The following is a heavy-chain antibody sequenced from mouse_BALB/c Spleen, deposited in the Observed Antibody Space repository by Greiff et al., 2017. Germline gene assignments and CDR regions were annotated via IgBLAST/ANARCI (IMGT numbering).Heavy chain of an antibody. D-gene: IGHD2-4*01. CDR3: ARGGDYDGGAMDY. V-gene: IGHV1-80*01. Sequence: QVQLQQSGAELVRPGSSVKISCKASGYAFSSYWMNWVKQRPGQGLEWIGQIYPGDGDTNYNGKFKGKATLTADKSSSTAYMQLSSLTSEDSAVYFCARGGDYDGGAMDYWGQGTSVTVSS. J-gene: IGHJ4*01. CDR1: GYAFSSYW. CDR2: IYPGDGDT.